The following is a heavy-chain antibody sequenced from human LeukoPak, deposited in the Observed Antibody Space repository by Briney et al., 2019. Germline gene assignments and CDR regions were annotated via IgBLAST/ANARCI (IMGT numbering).Heavy chain of an antibody. CDR3: ARDKEWELYFDY. J-gene: IGHJ4*02. Sequence: SETLSLTCTVSGGSVSSGTYYWSWIRQPPGKRLEWIGYIYYSGSTSYNPSLKSRVTISVDTSKNQFSLKLSSVTAADTAVYYCARDKEWELYFDYWGQGTLVTVSS. CDR1: GGSVSSGTYY. D-gene: IGHD1-26*01. V-gene: IGHV4-61*01. CDR2: IYYSGST.